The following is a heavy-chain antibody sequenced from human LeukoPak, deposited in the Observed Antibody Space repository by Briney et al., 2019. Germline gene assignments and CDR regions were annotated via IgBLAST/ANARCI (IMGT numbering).Heavy chain of an antibody. CDR3: ARRGPITYYYGSGSPWGV. D-gene: IGHD3-10*01. CDR2: IYYSGST. J-gene: IGHJ6*04. Sequence: TSETLSLTCTVPGGSISSSSYYWGWIRQPPGKGLEWIGSIYYSGSTYYNPSLKSRVTISVDTSKNQFSLKLSSVTAADTAVYYCARRGPITYYYGSGSPWGVWGKGTTVTVSS. V-gene: IGHV4-39*07. CDR1: GGSISSSSYY.